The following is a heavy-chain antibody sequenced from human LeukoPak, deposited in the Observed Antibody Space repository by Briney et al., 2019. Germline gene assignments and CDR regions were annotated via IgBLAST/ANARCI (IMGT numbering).Heavy chain of an antibody. CDR3: AKESPHFDY. CDR1: GFTFTSYA. J-gene: IGHJ4*02. V-gene: IGHV3-23*01. CDR2: ISGSGGST. Sequence: GGSLRLSCAASGFTFTSYAMSWVRQAPGKGLEWVSVISGSGGSTYYVDSVRGRFTISRDNSKNTLYLQMNRLRAEDTAVYYCAKESPHFDYWGQGTLVTVSS.